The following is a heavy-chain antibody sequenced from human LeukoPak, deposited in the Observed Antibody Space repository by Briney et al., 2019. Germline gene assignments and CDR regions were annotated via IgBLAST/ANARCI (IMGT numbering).Heavy chain of an antibody. Sequence: ASVKVSCKASGYSFTDSYIHWMRQAPGQGLEWLGWIIPNSGVTNYAPKFQGRVSMTRDTSITTAYMELSQLRSDDTAVYYCARVPRTSLTYYDFWSGYISPPDYFDYWGQGTLVTVSS. CDR3: ARVPRTSLTYYDFWSGYISPPDYFDY. J-gene: IGHJ4*02. CDR1: GYSFTDSY. CDR2: IIPNSGVT. D-gene: IGHD3-3*01. V-gene: IGHV1-2*02.